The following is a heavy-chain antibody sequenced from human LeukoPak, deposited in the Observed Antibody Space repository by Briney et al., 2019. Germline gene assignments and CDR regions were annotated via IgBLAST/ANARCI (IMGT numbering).Heavy chain of an antibody. J-gene: IGHJ4*02. V-gene: IGHV4-39*01. CDR2: IYYSGST. CDR1: GGSISSSSFH. CDR3: ARVPYSRYSGSYYSDY. Sequence: PSETLSLTCTVSGGSISSSSFHWVWIRQPPGKGLEWIGSIYYSGSTYYNPSLKSRVTISVDTSKNQFSLMLISVTATDTAVYYCARVPYSRYSGSYYSDYWGQGTLVTVSS. D-gene: IGHD1-26*01.